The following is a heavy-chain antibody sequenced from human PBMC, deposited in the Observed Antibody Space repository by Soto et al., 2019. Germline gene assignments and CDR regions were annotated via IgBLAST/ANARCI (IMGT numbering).Heavy chain of an antibody. J-gene: IGHJ4*02. D-gene: IGHD3-10*01. Sequence: QVQLQESGPGLVKPSQTLSLTCTVSGGSISTGGFYCSWIRQNPGKGLEWIGYMHYSGSTDYNPSLKRRVTISVDTSKNQFSLKLSSVTAADTAVYYCARYYYASGSYSNLFDYWGQGTLVTVSS. CDR1: GGSISTGGFY. CDR3: ARYYYASGSYSNLFDY. CDR2: MHYSGST. V-gene: IGHV4-31*03.